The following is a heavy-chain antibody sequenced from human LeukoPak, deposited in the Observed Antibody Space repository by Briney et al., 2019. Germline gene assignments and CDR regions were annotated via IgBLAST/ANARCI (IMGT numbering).Heavy chain of an antibody. V-gene: IGHV4-31*03. CDR2: TSYSEGT. CDR3: ATADWESFYFDS. CDR1: GVSVSRGGYY. Sequence: SETLSLTCTVSGVSVSRGGYYWNWIRQHPGKGLEWIGFTSYSEGTYYNPSLMSRITISVDRSQNQFSLKMRDVTAADTAVYFCATADWESFYFDSWGQGALVAVSS. D-gene: IGHD1-26*01. J-gene: IGHJ4*02.